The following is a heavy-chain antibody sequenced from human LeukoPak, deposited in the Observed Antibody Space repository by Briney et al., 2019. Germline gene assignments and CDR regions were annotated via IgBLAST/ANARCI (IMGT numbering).Heavy chain of an antibody. V-gene: IGHV4-34*01. CDR1: GGSFSGYY. D-gene: IGHD2-2*01. Sequence: SETLSLTCAVYGGSFSGYYWGWIRQPPGKGLEWIGYIYHSGSTYYNPSLKSRVTISVDRSKNQFSLKLSSVTAADTAVYYCARAPLPDAFDIWGQGTMVTVSS. CDR3: ARAPLPDAFDI. CDR2: IYHSGST. J-gene: IGHJ3*02.